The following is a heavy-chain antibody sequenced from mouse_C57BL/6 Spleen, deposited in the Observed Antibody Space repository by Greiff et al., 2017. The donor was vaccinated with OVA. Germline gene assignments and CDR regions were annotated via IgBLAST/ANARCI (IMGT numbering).Heavy chain of an antibody. J-gene: IGHJ3*01. CDR1: GYSITSGYY. Sequence: EVQLVESGPGLVKPSQSLSLTCSVTGYSITSGYYWNWIRQFPGNKLEWMGYISYDGSNNYNPSLTNRISITRDPSTNQFFLKLNSVTAEDTATCYCARDLGTTVEAGFAYWGQGTLVTVAA. CDR2: ISYDGSN. D-gene: IGHD1-1*01. CDR3: ARDLGTTVEAGFAY. V-gene: IGHV3-6*01.